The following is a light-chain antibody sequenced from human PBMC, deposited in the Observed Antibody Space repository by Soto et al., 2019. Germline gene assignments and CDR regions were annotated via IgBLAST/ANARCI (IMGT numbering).Light chain of an antibody. CDR1: QSVSSSY. CDR3: QQYGSSPLT. Sequence: EIVLTNSPVTLSLSRGESATLSCRASQSVSSSYLAWYQQKPGQAPRLLIYGSSSRATGIPDRFSGSGSGIDFTLTVSRLEPEDFAVYYCQQYGSSPLTFGGGTKVDIK. CDR2: GSS. V-gene: IGKV3-20*01. J-gene: IGKJ4*01.